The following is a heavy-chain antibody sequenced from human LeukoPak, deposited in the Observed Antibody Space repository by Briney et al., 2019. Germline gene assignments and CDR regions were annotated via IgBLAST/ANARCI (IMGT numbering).Heavy chain of an antibody. CDR1: GCTFSHFW. CDR3: ARMTTVTTEGI. CDR2: INSDRSDT. V-gene: IGHV3-74*01. D-gene: IGHD4-17*01. J-gene: IGHJ3*02. Sequence: GGSLRLSCAASGCTFSHFWIHWVRQAPGKGLVWVSRINSDRSDTIYADPVKGRFTSSRDNAKNILYLQMNNLRAEDTAVYYCARMTTVTTEGIWGQGTMVTVSS.